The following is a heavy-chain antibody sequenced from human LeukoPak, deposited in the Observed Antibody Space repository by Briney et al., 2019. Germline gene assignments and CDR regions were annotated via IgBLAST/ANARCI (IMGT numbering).Heavy chain of an antibody. CDR1: GFTFSSYS. J-gene: IGHJ4*02. D-gene: IGHD2-15*01. CDR2: IKQDGSEK. Sequence: PGGSLRLSCAASGFTFSSYSMSWVRQAPGKGLEWVANIKQDGSEKYYVDSVNGRFTISRDNAKNSLYLQMNSLRAEDTAVYYCARDWYCSGGSCYLIDYWGQGTLVTVSS. CDR3: ARDWYCSGGSCYLIDY. V-gene: IGHV3-7*01.